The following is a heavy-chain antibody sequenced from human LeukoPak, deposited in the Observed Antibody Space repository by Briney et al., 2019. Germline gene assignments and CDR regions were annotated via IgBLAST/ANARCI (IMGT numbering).Heavy chain of an antibody. CDR2: FSGSGGRT. J-gene: IGHJ4*02. D-gene: IGHD2-21*01. CDR1: GFTFSSYA. CDR3: AKFPQQLVRLCLAYCGGHDAY. V-gene: IGHV3-23*01. Sequence: GGSLRLSCAAYGFTFSSYAMSWVRQAPGKGLEWVSAFSGSGGRTYYADSVRGRFTISRDNTKNTLYLQMHSLRAEDTAVYYSAKFPQQLVRLCLAYCGGHDAYWGQGTLVTVSS.